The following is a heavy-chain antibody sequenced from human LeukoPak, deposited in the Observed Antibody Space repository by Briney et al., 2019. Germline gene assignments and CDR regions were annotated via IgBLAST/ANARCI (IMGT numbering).Heavy chain of an antibody. CDR2: INTDGSST. D-gene: IGHD1-20*01. CDR3: ARDRGPVVSGITGTIGY. CDR1: GFTFSSYW. V-gene: IGHV3-74*01. Sequence: PGGSLRLSCAASGFTFSSYWMHWVRQAPGKGLVWVSRINTDGSSTSYADSVKGRFTISRDNAKNTLYLQMNSLRAEDTAVYYCARDRGPVVSGITGTIGYWGQGTLVTVSS. J-gene: IGHJ4*02.